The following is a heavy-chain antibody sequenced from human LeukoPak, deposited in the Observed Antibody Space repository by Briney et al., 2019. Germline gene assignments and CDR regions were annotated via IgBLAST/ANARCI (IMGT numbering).Heavy chain of an antibody. J-gene: IGHJ4*02. CDR2: ISGSGGST. V-gene: IGHV3-23*01. D-gene: IGHD5-24*01. CDR1: GFTFSSYA. CDR3: AKIIDGYNFSDY. Sequence: GGSLRLSCAASGFTFSSYAMSWVRQAPGKGLEWVSAISGSGGSTYYADSVKGRFTISRDNSKNTLYLQMDSLRAGDTAVYYCAKIIDGYNFSDYWGQGTLVTVSS.